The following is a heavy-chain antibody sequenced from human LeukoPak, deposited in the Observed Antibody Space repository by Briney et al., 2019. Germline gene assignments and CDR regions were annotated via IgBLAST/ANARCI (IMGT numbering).Heavy chain of an antibody. CDR1: GGSISSGSYY. Sequence: SETLSLTCTVSGGSISSGSYYWSWIRQPAGKGLEWIGRVYTTGSTDYNPSLKSRVTISVDTSKNHFSLNLTSVTAADTAVYYCAGLWFGELSWFDPWGQGTLVTVSS. V-gene: IGHV4-61*02. CDR2: VYTTGST. CDR3: AGLWFGELSWFDP. J-gene: IGHJ5*02. D-gene: IGHD3-10*01.